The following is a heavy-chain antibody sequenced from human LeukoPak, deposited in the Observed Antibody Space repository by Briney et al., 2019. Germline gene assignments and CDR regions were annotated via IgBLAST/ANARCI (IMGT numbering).Heavy chain of an antibody. CDR3: ARDVGAYIAAAGY. J-gene: IGHJ4*02. D-gene: IGHD6-13*01. Sequence: SETLSLTCAVYGGSFSGYYWSWIRQPPGKGLEWIGEINHSGSTNYNPSLKSRVTKSVDTSKNQFSLKLSSVTAADTAVYYCARDVGAYIAAAGYWGQGTLVTVSS. CDR2: INHSGST. V-gene: IGHV4-34*01. CDR1: GGSFSGYY.